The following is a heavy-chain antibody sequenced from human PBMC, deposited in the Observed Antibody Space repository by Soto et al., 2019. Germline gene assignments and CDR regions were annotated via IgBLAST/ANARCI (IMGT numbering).Heavy chain of an antibody. J-gene: IGHJ4*01. CDR1: GFTFSNAW. CDR3: TTDSYSTIIVVRFDY. D-gene: IGHD3-22*01. CDR2: IKSKTDGGTA. Sequence: NPGGSLRLSCAASGFTFSNAWINWVRQAPGKGLEWVGRIKSKTDGGTADFAAPVKGRFAISRDDSKNTVYLQMNSLKTEDTAVYYCTTDSYSTIIVVRFDYWGHGTLVTVSS. V-gene: IGHV3-15*07.